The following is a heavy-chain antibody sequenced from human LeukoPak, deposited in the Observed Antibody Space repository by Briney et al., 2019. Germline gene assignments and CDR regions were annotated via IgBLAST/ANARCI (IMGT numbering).Heavy chain of an antibody. CDR3: ARDHYDFWSGHSPQYYFDY. J-gene: IGHJ4*02. D-gene: IGHD3-3*01. CDR1: GGSISSYY. V-gene: IGHV4-4*07. Sequence: KPSETLSLTCTVSGGSISSYYWSWIRQPAGKGLEWIGRIYTSGSTNYNPSLKSRVTISVDKSKNQFSLKLSSVTAADTAVYYCARDHYDFWSGHSPQYYFDYWGQGTLVTVSS. CDR2: IYTSGST.